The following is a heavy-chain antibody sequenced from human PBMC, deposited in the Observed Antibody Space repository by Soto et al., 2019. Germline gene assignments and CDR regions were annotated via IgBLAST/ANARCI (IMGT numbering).Heavy chain of an antibody. CDR3: ARSPYSLEADGQHYYYGMDL. V-gene: IGHV1-2*02. J-gene: IGHJ6*02. D-gene: IGHD2-15*01. CDR2: IKPNTDDT. CDR1: GFSISGFY. Sequence: ASVKVSCKPSGFSISGFYLHWVRQAPGQGLEWMGWIKPNTDDTGYAQKFQGRVTLTWDTSSSAGYLDLSGLRSDDTAVYYCARSPYSLEADGQHYYYGMDLWGLGTTVTVSS.